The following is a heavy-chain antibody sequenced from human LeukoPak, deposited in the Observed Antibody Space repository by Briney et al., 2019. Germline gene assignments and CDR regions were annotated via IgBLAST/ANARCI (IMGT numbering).Heavy chain of an antibody. D-gene: IGHD2-2*03. CDR3: AKDYLDIVVVPAALDAFDI. V-gene: IGHV3-53*01. CDR2: IYSGGST. CDR1: GFTVSSNY. Sequence: GGSLRLSCAASGFTVSSNYMSWVRQAPGKGLEWVSVIYSGGSTYYADSVKGRFTISRDNSKNTLYPQMNSLRAEDTAVYYCAKDYLDIVVVPAALDAFDIWGQGTMVTVSS. J-gene: IGHJ3*02.